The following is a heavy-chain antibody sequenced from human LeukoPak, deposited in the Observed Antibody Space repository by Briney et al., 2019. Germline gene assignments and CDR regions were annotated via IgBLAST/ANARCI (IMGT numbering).Heavy chain of an antibody. CDR2: IYHSGST. J-gene: IGHJ2*01. D-gene: IGHD3-3*01. V-gene: IGHV4-30-2*01. CDR3: ARTLRFLEYFDL. CDR1: GGSISSGGYY. Sequence: SQTLSLTCTVSGGSISSGGYYWSWIRQPPGKGLEWIGYIYHSGSTYYNPSLKSRVTISVDRSKNQFSLKLSSVTAADTAVYYCARTLRFLEYFDLWGRGTLVTASS.